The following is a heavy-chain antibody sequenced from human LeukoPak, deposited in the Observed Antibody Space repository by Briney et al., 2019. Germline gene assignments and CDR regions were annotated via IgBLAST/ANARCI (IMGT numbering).Heavy chain of an antibody. J-gene: IGHJ5*02. CDR2: ISSTSSTI. Sequence: GGSLRLSCTASGFTFGDYAMNWVRPAPGKGREWVSYISSTSSTIYYADSVKGRFAISRDNAKNSLYLQMNSLRDEDTAVYYCARYTMVRGIVVWFDPWGQGTLVTVSS. CDR3: ARYTMVRGIVVWFDP. CDR1: GFTFGDYA. V-gene: IGHV3-48*02. D-gene: IGHD3-10*01.